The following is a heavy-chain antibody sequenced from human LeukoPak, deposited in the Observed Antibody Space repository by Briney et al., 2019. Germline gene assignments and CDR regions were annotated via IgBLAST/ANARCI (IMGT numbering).Heavy chain of an antibody. CDR1: GGTFSSYA. CDR3: ARRLWGSYRYTDY. J-gene: IGHJ4*02. D-gene: IGHD3-16*02. Sequence: SVKVSCKASGGTFSSYAISWVRQAPGQGLEWMGGIIPIFGTANYAQKFQGRVTITADESTSTAYMELRSLRSDDTAIYYCARRLWGSYRYTDYWGQGTLVTVSS. CDR2: IIPIFGTA. V-gene: IGHV1-69*01.